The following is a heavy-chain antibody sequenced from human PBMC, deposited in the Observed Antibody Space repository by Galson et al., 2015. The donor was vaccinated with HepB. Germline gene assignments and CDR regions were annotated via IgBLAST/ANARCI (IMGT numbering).Heavy chain of an antibody. CDR2: ISSSSTYI. J-gene: IGHJ4*02. CDR3: VTESGHTLTV. V-gene: IGHV3-48*02. D-gene: IGHD5-18*01. Sequence: SLRLSCAASGFTFSTYSMNWVRRALGKGLEWLSYISSSSTYIYYRDSVKGRFTISRDNAKNSLYLQMNSLRDEDTAVYYCVTESGHTLTVWGQGTLVTVSS. CDR1: GFTFSTYS.